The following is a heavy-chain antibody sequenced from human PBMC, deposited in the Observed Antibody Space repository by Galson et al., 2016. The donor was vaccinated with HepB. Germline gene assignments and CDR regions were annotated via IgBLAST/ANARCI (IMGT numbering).Heavy chain of an antibody. CDR1: GFTFSTSW. CDR3: AKDSSSAL. J-gene: IGHJ2*01. Sequence: SLRLSCAASGFTFSTSWMSWVRQAPGKGLEWVANIKPDGRERYYVDSVKGRFTISRDNAKNALFLQRNSLRAEETAVYYCAKDSSSALWGRGSLVTVSS. CDR2: IKPDGRER. V-gene: IGHV3-7*01. D-gene: IGHD6-6*01.